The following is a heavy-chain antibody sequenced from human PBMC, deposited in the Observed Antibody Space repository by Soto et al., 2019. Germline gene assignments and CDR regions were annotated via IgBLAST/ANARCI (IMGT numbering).Heavy chain of an antibody. Sequence: TGGSLRLSCAASGFNFNYYWMHWVRQAPGQGLVWVSHIHSDGSTTTYADSVKGRFTISRDNAKNTLYLQMNSLRAEDTAVYYCVRGDKGGFDLWGQGTTVTVSS. D-gene: IGHD2-21*02. CDR3: VRGDKGGFDL. CDR1: GFNFNYYW. V-gene: IGHV3-74*01. CDR2: IHSDGSTT. J-gene: IGHJ3*01.